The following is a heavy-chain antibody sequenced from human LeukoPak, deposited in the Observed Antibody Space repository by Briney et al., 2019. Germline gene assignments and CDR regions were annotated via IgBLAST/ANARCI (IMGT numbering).Heavy chain of an antibody. V-gene: IGHV4-4*09. CDR1: GGSISSYY. Sequence: SETLSLTCTVSGGSISSYYWSWIRQPPGKGLEWTGYIYTSGSTNYNPSLKSRVTISVDTSKNQFSLKLSSVTAADTAVYYCARHWRSGSYYDYWGQGTLVTVSS. CDR2: IYTSGST. J-gene: IGHJ4*02. D-gene: IGHD1-26*01. CDR3: ARHWRSGSYYDY.